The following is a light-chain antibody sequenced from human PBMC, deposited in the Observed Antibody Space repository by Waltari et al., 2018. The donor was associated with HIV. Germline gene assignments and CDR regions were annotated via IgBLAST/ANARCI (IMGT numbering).Light chain of an antibody. CDR2: DAS. CDR3: QQTYSYPLT. Sequence: DIQMNQYPSPLSASVGERVNITCRASQTVSNKVNWYQQRPGKAPRVLSYDASTLQDGVSSRFRGGGSGTDFTLTITSLQPDDFATYFCQQTYSYPLTFGPGTEVDV. CDR1: QTVSNK. J-gene: IGKJ3*01. V-gene: IGKV1-39*01.